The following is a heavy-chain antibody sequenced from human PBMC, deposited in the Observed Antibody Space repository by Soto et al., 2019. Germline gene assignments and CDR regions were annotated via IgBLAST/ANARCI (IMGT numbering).Heavy chain of an antibody. Sequence: ASVKVSCKASGYTFTSYGISWVRQAPGQGLEWMGWISAYNGNTNYAQKLQGRVTMTTDTSTSTAYMELSSLRSEDTAVYYCARDRSSDYCSSTSCYVNWFDPWGQGTLVTVSS. V-gene: IGHV1-18*01. CDR1: GYTFTSYG. CDR3: ARDRSSDYCSSTSCYVNWFDP. J-gene: IGHJ5*02. D-gene: IGHD2-2*01. CDR2: ISAYNGNT.